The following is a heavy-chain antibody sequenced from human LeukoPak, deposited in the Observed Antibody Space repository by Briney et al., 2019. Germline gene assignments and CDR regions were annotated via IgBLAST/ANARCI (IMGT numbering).Heavy chain of an antibody. D-gene: IGHD2/OR15-2a*01. CDR3: ARLPSASRYYRYFQH. CDR1: GYSLTSYW. J-gene: IGHJ1*01. CDR2: IYPGDSDT. Sequence: GESLKISCKGSGYSLTSYWIGWVRQMPGKGLEWMGIIYPGDSDTRYSPSFQGQVTISADKSISTPYLQWSSLKASDTAMYYCARLPSASRYYRYFQHWGQGTLVTVSS. V-gene: IGHV5-51*01.